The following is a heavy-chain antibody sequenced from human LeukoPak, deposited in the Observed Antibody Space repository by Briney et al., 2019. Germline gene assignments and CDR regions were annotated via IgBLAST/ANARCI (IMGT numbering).Heavy chain of an antibody. V-gene: IGHV3-7*01. Sequence: PGGSLRLSCAASGFTFSSYWMSWVRQAPGKGLEWVANIKQDGSEKYYVDSVKGRFTISRDNAKNSLYLQMNSLRAEDTAVYYCAREGDYGDIYYFDYWGQGTLVTVSS. CDR1: GFTFSSYW. CDR3: AREGDYGDIYYFDY. CDR2: IKQDGSEK. D-gene: IGHD4-17*01. J-gene: IGHJ4*02.